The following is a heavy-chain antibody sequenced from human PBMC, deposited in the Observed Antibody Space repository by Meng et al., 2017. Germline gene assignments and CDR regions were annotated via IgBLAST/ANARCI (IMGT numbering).Heavy chain of an antibody. Sequence: SVKVSCKASGCTFSSYAISWVRQAPGQGLEWMGGIIPNVGTANYAQKLQGRVTITTDESTSTASLELSSLRSEDTAVYYCTLRVSSSWQKCDYWGQGTLVTVSS. CDR3: TLRVSSSWQKCDY. CDR2: IIPNVGTA. D-gene: IGHD6-13*01. CDR1: GCTFSSYA. V-gene: IGHV1-69*05. J-gene: IGHJ4*02.